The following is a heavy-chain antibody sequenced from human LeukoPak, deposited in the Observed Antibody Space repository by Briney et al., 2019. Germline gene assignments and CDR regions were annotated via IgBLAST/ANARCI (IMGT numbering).Heavy chain of an antibody. CDR2: IYYSGTT. V-gene: IGHV4-59*01. J-gene: IGHJ4*02. D-gene: IGHD6-13*01. CDR1: GGSISNYY. Sequence: SETLSLTCTVSGGSISNYYWSWIRQPPGKGLEWIGYIYYSGTTNYNPSLKSQVTISVDTSKNQFSLKLSSVTAADTAVYYCARGVYIAAAQYAYWGQGTLVTVSS. CDR3: ARGVYIAAAQYAY.